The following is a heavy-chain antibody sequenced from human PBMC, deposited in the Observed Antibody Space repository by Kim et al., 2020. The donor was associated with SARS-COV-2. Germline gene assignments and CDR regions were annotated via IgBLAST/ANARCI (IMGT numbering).Heavy chain of an antibody. V-gene: IGHV4-30-4*01. J-gene: IGHJ4*02. CDR3: ARGGYGDFPFDY. CDR2: IYYSGST. CDR1: GGSISSGDYY. Sequence: SETLSLTCTVSGGSISSGDYYWSWIRQPPGKGLEWIGYIYYSGSTYYNPSLKSRLTISVDTSKNQFSLKLSSVTAADTAVYYCARGGYGDFPFDYWGQGTLVTVSS. D-gene: IGHD4-17*01.